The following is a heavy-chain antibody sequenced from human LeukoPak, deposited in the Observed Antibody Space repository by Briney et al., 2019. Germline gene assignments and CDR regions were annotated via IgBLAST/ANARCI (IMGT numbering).Heavy chain of an antibody. D-gene: IGHD4-17*01. CDR3: ARGQGTVTTH. Sequence: PSETLSLTCAVSGGSFSVYYWTWIRQPPGKGLEWIGEINHSGSANYNPSLKSRVTISLDTSKNQFSLKVSSVTAADTAVYYCARGQGTVTTHWGQGTLVTVSS. J-gene: IGHJ4*02. V-gene: IGHV4-34*01. CDR2: INHSGSA. CDR1: GGSFSVYY.